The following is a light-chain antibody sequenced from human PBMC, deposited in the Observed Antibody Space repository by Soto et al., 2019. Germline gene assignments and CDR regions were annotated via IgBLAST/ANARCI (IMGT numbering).Light chain of an antibody. Sequence: QAVVTQPPSASGTPGQRVTISCSGGSSNVGANSVYWYQQLPGTAPKLLIYRNNQRPSGVPDRFSVSKSGSSASLAINGLRSEDEADYFCAAWDDSLSGPVFGGGTKLTVL. V-gene: IGLV1-47*01. CDR1: SSNVGANS. CDR3: AAWDDSLSGPV. CDR2: RNN. J-gene: IGLJ3*02.